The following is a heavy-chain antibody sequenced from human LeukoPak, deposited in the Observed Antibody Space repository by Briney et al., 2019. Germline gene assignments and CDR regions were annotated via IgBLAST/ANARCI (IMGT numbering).Heavy chain of an antibody. V-gene: IGHV1-2*02. D-gene: IGHD2-15*01. CDR1: GYTFTGYY. CDR2: INPNSGGT. J-gene: IGHJ3*02. CDR3: ATLRVVVVVAAFDI. Sequence: ASVKVSCKASGYTFTGYYMHWVRQAPGQGLEWMGWINPNSGGTNYAQKFQGRVTMTRDTSISTAYMELSRLRSDDTAVYYCATLRVVVVVAAFDIWGQGTMVTVSS.